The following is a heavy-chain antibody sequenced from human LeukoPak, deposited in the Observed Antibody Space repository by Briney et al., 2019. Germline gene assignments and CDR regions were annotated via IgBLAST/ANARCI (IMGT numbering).Heavy chain of an antibody. CDR2: IYSGGDT. V-gene: IGHV3-66*01. D-gene: IGHD6-19*01. J-gene: IGHJ4*02. CDR3: AKERNLEIAVAGTIFDY. CDR1: GFTVSSNY. Sequence: PGGSLRLSCAASGFTVSSNYMGWVHQAPGKGLEWVSVIYSGGDTYYTDSVKGRFTISRDNSKNMIYLEMTSLKAEDTAVYYCAKERNLEIAVAGTIFDYWGQGTLVTVSS.